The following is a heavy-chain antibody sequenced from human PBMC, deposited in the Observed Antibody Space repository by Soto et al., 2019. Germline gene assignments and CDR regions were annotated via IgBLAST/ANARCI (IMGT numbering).Heavy chain of an antibody. V-gene: IGHV4-4*02. CDR1: SGSISSSNW. J-gene: IGHJ3*02. D-gene: IGHD4-17*01. CDR2: FYHSGST. CDR3: ARRQRYGDYVASSVAFDI. Sequence: QVQLQESGPGLVKPSGTLSLTCAVSSGSISSSNWWSWVRQPPGEGLEWIGEFYHSGSTNYNPSRESLVTISVDKSKNQFSRNLRSVAAADTDVYYCARRQRYGDYVASSVAFDIWGQGTMVTVSS.